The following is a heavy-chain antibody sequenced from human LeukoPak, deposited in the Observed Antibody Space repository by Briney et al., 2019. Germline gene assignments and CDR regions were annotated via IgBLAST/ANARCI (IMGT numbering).Heavy chain of an antibody. Sequence: GESLKISCKGSGYSFTSYWIGWVRQMPGKGLEWMGIIYPGDSDTRYSPSFQGQVTISADKSISTAYLQWSSLKASDTAMYYCARPHGEYSSSASFFDIWGQGTMVTVSS. CDR2: IYPGDSDT. V-gene: IGHV5-51*01. CDR3: ARPHGEYSSSASFFDI. J-gene: IGHJ3*02. D-gene: IGHD6-6*01. CDR1: GYSFTSYW.